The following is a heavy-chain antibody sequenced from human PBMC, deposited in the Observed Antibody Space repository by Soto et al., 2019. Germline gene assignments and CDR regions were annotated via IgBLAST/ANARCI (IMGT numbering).Heavy chain of an antibody. CDR2: IVVGSGNT. V-gene: IGHV1-58*01. CDR3: AASLRFLEWLLRPDYGMDV. J-gene: IGHJ6*02. Sequence: ASVKVSCKASGFTFTSSAVQWVRRARGQRLEWIGWIVVGSGNTNYAQKFQERVTITRDMSTSTAYMELSSLRSEDTAVYYCAASLRFLEWLLRPDYGMDVWGQGTTVTVSS. CDR1: GFTFTSSA. D-gene: IGHD3-3*01.